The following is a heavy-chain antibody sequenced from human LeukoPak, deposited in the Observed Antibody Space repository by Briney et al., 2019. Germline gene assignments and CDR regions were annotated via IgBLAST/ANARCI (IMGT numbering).Heavy chain of an antibody. J-gene: IGHJ4*02. D-gene: IGHD3-16*01. CDR1: GFMFSSFW. CDR2: TNSDGSTT. V-gene: IGHV3-74*01. Sequence: GGSLRLSCAASGFMFSSFWMHWVRQVPGKGLVWVSHTNSDGSTTDYADSVRGRFTISRDNAKNSLYLQMNSLRAEDTAVYYCARDLGSYGLTDYFDYWGQGTLVTVSS. CDR3: ARDLGSYGLTDYFDY.